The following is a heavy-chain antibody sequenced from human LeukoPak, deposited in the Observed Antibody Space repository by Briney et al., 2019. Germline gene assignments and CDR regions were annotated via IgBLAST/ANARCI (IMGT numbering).Heavy chain of an antibody. V-gene: IGHV1-2*02. CDR1: GSTFTDHY. CDR2: IRPKSGDI. D-gene: IGHD7-27*01. CDR3: TRDHNWGPDY. Sequence: GASVKVSCKASGSTFTDHYLHWVRQAPGQGLGWVGWIRPKSGDIHYAQTFYGRGTLTRDTSINTAYMELTGLTSDDTGVYYCTRDHNWGPDYWGQGTLIIVSS. J-gene: IGHJ4*02.